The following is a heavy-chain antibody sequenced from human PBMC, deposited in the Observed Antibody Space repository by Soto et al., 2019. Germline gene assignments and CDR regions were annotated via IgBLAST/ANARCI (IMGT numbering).Heavy chain of an antibody. CDR1: GGSVSSGSYY. CDR2: IFWDDDK. Sequence: TLSLTCTVSGGSVSSGSYYWSWIRQPPGKALEWLALIFWDDDKRYSPSLKSRLTITKDTSKNQVVLTMTNMDPVDTATYYCAHRRGSSWYSVWFDPWGQGTLVTVSS. J-gene: IGHJ5*02. D-gene: IGHD6-13*01. V-gene: IGHV2-5*08. CDR3: AHRRGSSWYSVWFDP.